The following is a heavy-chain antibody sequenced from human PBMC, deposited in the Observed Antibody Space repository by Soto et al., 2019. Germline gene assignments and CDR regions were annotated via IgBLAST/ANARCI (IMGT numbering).Heavy chain of an antibody. CDR3: AGGEHASTWFYFDY. Sequence: QVQLVQSGAEVKKPGSSVKVSCKASGGTFSSYAISWVRQAPGQGLEWMGDIIPIFSTTRHAQKLQGRVTITADESTTTAYMELNSLTSDDTAVYYCAGGEHASTWFYFDYWGQGTLVTVSS. CDR2: IIPIFSTT. J-gene: IGHJ4*02. CDR1: GGTFSSYA. V-gene: IGHV1-69*01. D-gene: IGHD6-13*01.